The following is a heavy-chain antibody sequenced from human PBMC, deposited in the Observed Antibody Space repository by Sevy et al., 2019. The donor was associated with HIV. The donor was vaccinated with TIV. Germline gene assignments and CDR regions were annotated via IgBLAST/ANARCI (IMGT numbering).Heavy chain of an antibody. J-gene: IGHJ4*02. CDR2: INPNSGGT. V-gene: IGHV1-2*06. D-gene: IGHD3-16*01. CDR1: GYTFTGYY. CDR3: ARGPQYHDVSNFDY. Sequence: ASVKVSCKASGYTFTGYYMHWVRQAPGQGLEWMGRINPNSGGTNYAQKFQGRITMTSDTSISTAYMELSRLRSDDTAVYYCARGPQYHDVSNFDYWGQGTLVTVSS.